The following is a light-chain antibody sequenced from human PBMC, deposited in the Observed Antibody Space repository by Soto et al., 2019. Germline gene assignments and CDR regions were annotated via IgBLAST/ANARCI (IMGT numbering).Light chain of an antibody. CDR3: QQYNSYWYT. J-gene: IGKJ2*01. Sequence: DILMTQSPSTLSASVGDAVIITCRASQNINTWLAWYQQKPGKAPNLLIYDASNLQSGVPLRFSGSGSGTEFTLTISSLQPDDFATYYCQQYNSYWYTFGQGTRLEIK. V-gene: IGKV1-5*01. CDR1: QNINTW. CDR2: DAS.